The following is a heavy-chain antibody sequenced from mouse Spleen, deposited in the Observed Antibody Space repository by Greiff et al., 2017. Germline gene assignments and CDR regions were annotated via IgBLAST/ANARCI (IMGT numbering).Heavy chain of an antibody. D-gene: IGHD2-2*01. CDR1: GFSLTSYG. Sequence: VQRVESGPGLVQPSQSLSITCTVSGFSLTSYGVHWVRQSPGKGLEWLGVIWSGGSTDYNAAFISRLSISKDNSKSQVFFKMNSLQADDTAIYYCARKRYGYDDGVFAYWGQGTLVTVSA. CDR2: IWSGGST. CDR3: ARKRYGYDDGVFAY. V-gene: IGHV2-2*01. J-gene: IGHJ3*01.